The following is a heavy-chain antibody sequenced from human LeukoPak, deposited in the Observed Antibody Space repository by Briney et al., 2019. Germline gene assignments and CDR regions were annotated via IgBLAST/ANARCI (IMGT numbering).Heavy chain of an antibody. V-gene: IGHV4-61*01. CDR1: GYSITSAYY. Sequence: SVTLSLTCTVSGYSITSAYYWAWIRQPPGKGLEWIAYIYYSGSTNYNPSLKSRVTISVDTSKNQFSLKLSSVTAADTAVYYCARRYGSGSSGTFDYWGQGTLVTVSS. D-gene: IGHD3-10*01. J-gene: IGHJ4*02. CDR3: ARRYGSGSSGTFDY. CDR2: IYYSGST.